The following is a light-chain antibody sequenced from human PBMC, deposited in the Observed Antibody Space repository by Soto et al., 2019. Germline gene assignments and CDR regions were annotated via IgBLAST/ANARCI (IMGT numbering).Light chain of an antibody. CDR2: DAS. J-gene: IGKJ1*01. V-gene: IGKV1-5*01. CDR3: PQYNSYSRT. Sequence: QMTQSPFTPSASVGDRVTITCLASQSISSWLAWYQQKPGKAPKLLIYDASSLESGVPSRFSGSGSGTEFTFTISCLQPDDFATYYCPQYNSYSRTFGQGTKVDIK. CDR1: QSISSW.